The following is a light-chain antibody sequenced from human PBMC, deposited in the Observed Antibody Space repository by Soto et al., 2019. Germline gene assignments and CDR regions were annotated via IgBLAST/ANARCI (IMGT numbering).Light chain of an antibody. CDR2: DAS. J-gene: IGKJ2*01. CDR3: QQYDDLPVT. CDR1: QDISNH. V-gene: IGKV1-33*01. Sequence: DIHMTQSPSSLSASVGDRVTITCQASQDISNHLNWYQQKPGKAPNLLIYDASTLEPGVPSRFSGRGYGTDFTVTISSLQPEDIATYYCQQYDDLPVTFGQGTKLE.